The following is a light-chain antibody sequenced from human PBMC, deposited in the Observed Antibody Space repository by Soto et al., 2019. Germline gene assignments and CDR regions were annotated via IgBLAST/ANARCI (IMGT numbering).Light chain of an antibody. V-gene: IGKV3-15*01. J-gene: IGKJ4*01. CDR1: QSVSNN. CDR3: QQYNKWPLT. CDR2: FAS. Sequence: EIVMTQSPATLSVSPGEKATLSCRASQSVSNNLAWYQQKPGQAPRLLIYFASTRATGIPARFSGSGSGTEVLLTISSLQSEDFAVYYCQQYNKWPLTFGGGTKVETK.